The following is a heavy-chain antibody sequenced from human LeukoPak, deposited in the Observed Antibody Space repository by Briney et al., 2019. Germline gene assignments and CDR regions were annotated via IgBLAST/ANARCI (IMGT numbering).Heavy chain of an antibody. CDR3: ARCSSLERRTARFDP. CDR2: IYHSGST. Sequence: SETLSLTCTVSGYSISSGYYWGWIRQPPGKGLEWIGSIYHSGSTYYNPSLKSRVTISVDTSKNQFSLKLSSVTAADTAVYYCARCSSLERRTARFDPWGQGTLVTVSS. V-gene: IGHV4-38-2*02. J-gene: IGHJ5*02. D-gene: IGHD1-1*01. CDR1: GYSISSGYY.